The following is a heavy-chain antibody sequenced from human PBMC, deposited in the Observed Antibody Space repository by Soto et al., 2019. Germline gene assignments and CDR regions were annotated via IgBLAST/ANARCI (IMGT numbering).Heavy chain of an antibody. CDR1: GFTFSSYG. Sequence: GGSLRLSCAASGFTFSSYGMHWVRQAPGKGLEWVAVISYDGSNKYYADSVKGRFTISRDNSKNTLYLQMNSLRAEDTAVYYCAKDRYCGGDCTPAEYFQHWGQGTLVTVSS. J-gene: IGHJ1*01. V-gene: IGHV3-30*18. D-gene: IGHD2-21*02. CDR3: AKDRYCGGDCTPAEYFQH. CDR2: ISYDGSNK.